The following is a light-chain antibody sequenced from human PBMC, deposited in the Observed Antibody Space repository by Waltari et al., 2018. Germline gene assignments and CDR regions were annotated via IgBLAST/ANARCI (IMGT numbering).Light chain of an antibody. J-gene: IGLJ3*02. CDR2: DVT. V-gene: IGLV2-11*01. CDR3: SSSAGGYTWV. CDR1: NSDVAAHNH. Sequence: QSALTQSRSVSGSPGPSVTISCTGTNSDVAAHNHVSWYQHHPGKGPKLMIYDVTKRPSGVPDRCSGSKSDRTASLTISGLQAEEEADYYCSSSAGGYTWVFGGGTKLTVL.